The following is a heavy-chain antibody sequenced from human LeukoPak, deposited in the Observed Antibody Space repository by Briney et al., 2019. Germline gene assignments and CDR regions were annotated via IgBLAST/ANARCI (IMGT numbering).Heavy chain of an antibody. Sequence: SETLSLTCTVSGYSISSGYYWGWIRQPQGKGLEWIGSIYHSGSIYYNPSLKSRVTISVDTSKNQFSLKLSSVTAADTAVYYCARGDGGAVAGDFDYWGQGTLVTVSS. V-gene: IGHV4-38-2*02. D-gene: IGHD6-19*01. CDR1: GYSISSGYY. CDR3: ARGDGGAVAGDFDY. CDR2: IYHSGSI. J-gene: IGHJ4*02.